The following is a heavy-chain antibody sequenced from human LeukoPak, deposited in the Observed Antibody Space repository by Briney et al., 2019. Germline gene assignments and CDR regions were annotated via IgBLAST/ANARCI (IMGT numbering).Heavy chain of an antibody. CDR1: GFTFSSYA. CDR2: ISGSGGTT. J-gene: IGHJ4*02. CDR3: AKDHQTMIVVVMTD. Sequence: GGSLRLSCAASGFTFSSYAMSWVRQAPGKGLEWVSGISGSGGTTYYADSVKGRFTISRDNSKNTLYLQMNSLRAEDTAVYYCAKDHQTMIVVVMTDWGQGTLVTVSS. D-gene: IGHD3-22*01. V-gene: IGHV3-23*01.